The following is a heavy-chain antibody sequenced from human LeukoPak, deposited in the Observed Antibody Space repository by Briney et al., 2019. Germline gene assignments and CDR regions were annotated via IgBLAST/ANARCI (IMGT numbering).Heavy chain of an antibody. J-gene: IGHJ4*02. CDR2: ISSSGSFI. Sequence: GGSLRLSCAASGFTFSTYNMNWVRQAPGKGLGWVSSISSSGSFIYYTDSVKGRFTISRDNAKNSLYLQMNSLRAEDTAVYYCARGPHVLMVYAPFNYWGQGTLVTVSS. V-gene: IGHV3-21*01. CDR3: ARGPHVLMVYAPFNY. CDR1: GFTFSTYN. D-gene: IGHD2-8*01.